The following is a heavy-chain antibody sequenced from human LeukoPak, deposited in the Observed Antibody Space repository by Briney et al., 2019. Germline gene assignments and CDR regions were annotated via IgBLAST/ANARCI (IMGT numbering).Heavy chain of an antibody. CDR1: GGSISSYY. CDR2: IYYSGST. V-gene: IGHV4-59*01. CDR3: ARAPDSSGYLNYFDY. D-gene: IGHD3-22*01. J-gene: IGHJ4*02. Sequence: SETLSLTCTASGGSISSYYWSWIRQPPGKGLEWIGYIYYSGSTNYNPSLKSRVTISVDTSKNQFSLKLSSVTAADTAVYYCARAPDSSGYLNYFDYWGQGTLVTVSS.